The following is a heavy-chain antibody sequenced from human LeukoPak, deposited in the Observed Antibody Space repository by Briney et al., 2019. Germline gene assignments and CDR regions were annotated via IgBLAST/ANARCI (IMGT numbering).Heavy chain of an antibody. CDR2: ITSNGAYT. CDR3: ARVKMGATVSDYYYYYMDV. D-gene: IGHD1-26*01. CDR1: GFTFSDYT. V-gene: IGHV3-64*02. J-gene: IGHJ6*03. Sequence: GGSLRLSCAASGFTFSDYTFHWVRQAPGKRLQSVSAITSNGAYTHYADSVKGRFTISRDNSRNAVFLQMGGLRIEDMAVYYCARVKMGATVSDYYYYYMDVWGTGTTVTVSS.